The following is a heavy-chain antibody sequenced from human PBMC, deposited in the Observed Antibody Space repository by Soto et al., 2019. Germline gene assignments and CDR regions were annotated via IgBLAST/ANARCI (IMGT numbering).Heavy chain of an antibody. CDR3: AGQIVVVVAAPTATYYYYGMDV. J-gene: IGHJ6*02. Sequence: PSETVSLTCTVSGGSLSSSRYYWGGIRQPPGKGLEWSGSSYYTGSPYYTPSLQGRVTIPVDPSKNQFSLKLSSVTAADTAVYYCAGQIVVVVAAPTATYYYYGMDVWGQGTTVT. V-gene: IGHV4-39*01. CDR1: GGSLSSSRYY. CDR2: SYYTGSP. D-gene: IGHD2-15*01.